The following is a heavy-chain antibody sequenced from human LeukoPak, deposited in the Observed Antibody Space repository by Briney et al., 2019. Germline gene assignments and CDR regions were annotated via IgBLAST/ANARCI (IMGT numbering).Heavy chain of an antibody. CDR1: GFTFSSYG. CDR3: ARDTSGSYYMDY. Sequence: PGGSLRLSCAASGFTFSSYGMHWVRQAPGKGLEWVAVIWYDGSNKYYADSVKGRFTISRDNSKNTLYLQMNRLRAEDTAVYYCARDTSGSYYMDYWGQGTLVTVSS. J-gene: IGHJ4*02. D-gene: IGHD1-26*01. V-gene: IGHV3-33*01. CDR2: IWYDGSNK.